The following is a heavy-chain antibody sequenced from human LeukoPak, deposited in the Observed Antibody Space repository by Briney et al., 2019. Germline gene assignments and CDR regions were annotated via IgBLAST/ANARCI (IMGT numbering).Heavy chain of an antibody. CDR3: ARDSGSYAFDI. D-gene: IGHD1-26*01. V-gene: IGHV4-39*01. Sequence: SETLSLTCTVSGGSISSSTYYWGWIRQAPGKGLEWIGNIYYSGSTYYNPSLKSRVSISVDTSKNRFSLRLSSVTAADTAIYYCARDSGSYAFDIWGQGTMVTVSS. CDR1: GGSISSSTYY. J-gene: IGHJ3*02. CDR2: IYYSGST.